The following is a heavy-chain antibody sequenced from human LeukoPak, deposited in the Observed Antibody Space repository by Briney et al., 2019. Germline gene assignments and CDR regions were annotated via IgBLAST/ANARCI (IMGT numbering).Heavy chain of an antibody. CDR3: AKDSNLYCSSTSCTPGVIGWFDP. D-gene: IGHD2-2*01. V-gene: IGHV3-23*01. CDR2: ISGSGGST. J-gene: IGHJ5*02. Sequence: PGGSLRLSCAASGFTFSSYAMSWVRQAPGKGLEWVSAISGSGGSTYYADSVKGRFTISRDNSKNTLYLQMNSLRAEDTAVYYCAKDSNLYCSSTSCTPGVIGWFDPWGQGTLVTVSP. CDR1: GFTFSSYA.